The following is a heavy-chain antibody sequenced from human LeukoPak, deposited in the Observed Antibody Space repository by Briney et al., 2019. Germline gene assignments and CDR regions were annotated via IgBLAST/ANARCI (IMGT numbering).Heavy chain of an antibody. V-gene: IGHV4-61*08. Sequence: SETLSLTCTVSGGSISSGDYYWSWIRQPPGKGLEWIGSFHYSGDTNYNPSLKSRVTISVATSQNQFSLKLRSVTAADTAVHYCATGQQLAYYWGQGTLVTVSS. CDR2: FHYSGDT. CDR1: GGSISSGDYY. D-gene: IGHD6-13*01. CDR3: ATGQQLAYY. J-gene: IGHJ4*02.